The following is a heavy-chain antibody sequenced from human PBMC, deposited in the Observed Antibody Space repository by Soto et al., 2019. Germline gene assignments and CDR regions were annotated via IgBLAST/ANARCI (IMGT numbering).Heavy chain of an antibody. CDR3: ARDRDIVVVVAAIQGDYYYGMDV. V-gene: IGHV1-18*01. CDR1: GYTFTSYG. D-gene: IGHD2-15*01. Sequence: ASVKVSCKASGYTFTSYGISWVRQAPGQGLEWMGWISAFYGTTNYAQKFQGRVTMTADESTSTAYMELSSLRSEDTAVYYCARDRDIVVVVAAIQGDYYYGMDVWGQGTTVTVSS. CDR2: ISAFYGTT. J-gene: IGHJ6*02.